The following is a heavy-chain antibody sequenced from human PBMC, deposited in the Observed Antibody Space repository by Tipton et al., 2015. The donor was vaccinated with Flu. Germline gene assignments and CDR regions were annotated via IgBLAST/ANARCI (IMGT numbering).Heavy chain of an antibody. D-gene: IGHD2-2*01. CDR1: GGSISSGDYY. J-gene: IGHJ3*02. CDR3: ARSITRDAFDI. V-gene: IGHV4-30-4*01. CDR2: IHYSGST. Sequence: TLSLTCTVSGGSISSGDYYWSWIRQPPGKGLEWIGYIHYSGSTYYNPSLKSRVTISVDTSKNQFSLKLSSVTAADTAVYYCARSITRDAFDIWGQGTMVTVSS.